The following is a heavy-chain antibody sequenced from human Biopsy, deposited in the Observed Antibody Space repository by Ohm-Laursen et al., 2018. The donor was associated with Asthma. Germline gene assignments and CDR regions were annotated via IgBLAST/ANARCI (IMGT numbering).Heavy chain of an antibody. CDR3: ARGDSSNSSHYYFDY. CDR2: IYSGGTS. CDR1: GFTVSRDH. D-gene: IGHD3-22*01. J-gene: IGHJ4*02. V-gene: IGHV3-53*01. Sequence: SLRLPCAASGFTVSRDHMFWVRQAPGKGLEWVSVIYSGGTSHTADSVRGRFTISRDFSKNTLHLQMHSLRVEDTAVYYCARGDSSNSSHYYFDYWGQGTLVTVSS.